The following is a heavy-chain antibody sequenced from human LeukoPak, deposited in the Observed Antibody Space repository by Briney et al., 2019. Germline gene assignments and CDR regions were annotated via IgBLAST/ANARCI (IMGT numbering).Heavy chain of an antibody. Sequence: GRSLRLSCAASGFTFDDYAMHWVRQAPGKGLEWVSGISWNSGSIGYADSVKGRFTISRDNAKNSLYLQMNSLRAEDTALYYCAKASPVHYDSSGYSGSGFDYWGQGTLVTVSS. CDR1: GFTFDDYA. J-gene: IGHJ4*02. D-gene: IGHD3-22*01. CDR3: AKASPVHYDSSGYSGSGFDY. V-gene: IGHV3-9*01. CDR2: ISWNSGSI.